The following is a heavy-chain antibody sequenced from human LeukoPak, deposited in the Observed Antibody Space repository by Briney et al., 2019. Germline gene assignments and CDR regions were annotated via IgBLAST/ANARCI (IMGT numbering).Heavy chain of an antibody. V-gene: IGHV3-30*02. CDR1: GFTFSSYG. D-gene: IGHD6-13*01. Sequence: GGSLRLSCAASGFTFSSYGMHWVRQAPGKGLEWVAFIRYDGSNKYYADSVKGRLTISRDNSKNTLYLQMNSLRAEDTAVYYCARGTSISSHPPCDYWGQGTLVTVSS. J-gene: IGHJ4*02. CDR3: ARGTSISSHPPCDY. CDR2: IRYDGSNK.